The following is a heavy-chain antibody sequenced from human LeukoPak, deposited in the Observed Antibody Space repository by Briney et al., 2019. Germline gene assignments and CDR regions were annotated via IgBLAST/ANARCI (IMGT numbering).Heavy chain of an antibody. CDR2: IRYDGSNK. J-gene: IGHJ4*02. D-gene: IGHD2/OR15-2a*01. CDR1: GFTFSSYG. V-gene: IGHV3-30*02. Sequence: PGGSLTLACAASGFTFSSYGMHWVRQAPGKGREWVALIRYDGSNKYYADSVKGRFTISRDNSKNTLYLQMNSLRAEDTAVYYCAKEFLKAVLHWGQGTLVTVSS. CDR3: AKEFLKAVLH.